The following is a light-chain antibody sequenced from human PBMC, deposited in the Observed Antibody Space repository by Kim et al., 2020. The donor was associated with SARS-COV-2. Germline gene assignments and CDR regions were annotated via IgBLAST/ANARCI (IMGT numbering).Light chain of an antibody. CDR1: QGFSSIF. V-gene: IGKV1-9*01. J-gene: IGKJ2*01. CDR3: QQFYTYPYT. Sequence: ASVGARVSITCRASQGFSSIFLAWYQQKAGKAPTLLIYGASTLQSGVPSRFSGSGSGTDFTLTISSLQPEDFATYYCQQFYTYPYTFGQGTKLEI. CDR2: GAS.